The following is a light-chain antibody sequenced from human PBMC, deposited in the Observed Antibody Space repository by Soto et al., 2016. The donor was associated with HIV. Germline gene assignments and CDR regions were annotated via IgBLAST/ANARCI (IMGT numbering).Light chain of an antibody. Sequence: DIQMTQSPSSLSASVGDRVTITCRASQSISSYLNWYQQKPGKAPKLLIYAASSLQSGVPSRFSGSGSGTDFTLKISRVEAEDVGVYYCMQSIQFPPTFGQGTKLEI. J-gene: IGKJ2*01. CDR2: AAS. CDR1: QSISSY. CDR3: MQSIQFPPT. V-gene: IGKV1-39*01.